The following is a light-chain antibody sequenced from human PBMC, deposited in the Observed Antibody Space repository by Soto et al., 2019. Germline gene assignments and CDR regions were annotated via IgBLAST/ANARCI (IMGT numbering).Light chain of an antibody. J-gene: IGLJ3*02. CDR3: ETWDSNPGV. CDR1: SGHSSYI. V-gene: IGLV4-60*03. Sequence: QSVLTQSSSASASLGSSVKLTCTLSSGHSSYIIAWHQQQPGKAPRYLMKVEGSGSYNKGSGVPDRFSGSSSGADRYLTISNLQSEDEADYYCETWDSNPGVFGGGTKVTVL. CDR2: VEGSGSY.